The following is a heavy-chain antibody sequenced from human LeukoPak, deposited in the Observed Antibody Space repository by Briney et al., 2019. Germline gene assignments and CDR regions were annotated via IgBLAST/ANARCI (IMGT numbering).Heavy chain of an antibody. J-gene: IGHJ4*02. Sequence: ASVKVSCKASGYTFTSYYMHWVRQAPVQGLEWMGIINPSDGSTNYAQRFQGRVTMTRDTSTSTVYMELSSLRSEDTGVYYCARDGVGSGWYRVFDSWGQGTLVTVSS. CDR1: GYTFTSYY. D-gene: IGHD6-19*01. CDR2: INPSDGST. CDR3: ARDGVGSGWYRVFDS. V-gene: IGHV1-46*01.